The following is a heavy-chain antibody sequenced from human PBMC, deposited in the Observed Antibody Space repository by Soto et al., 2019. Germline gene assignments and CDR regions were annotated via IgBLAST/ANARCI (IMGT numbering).Heavy chain of an antibody. CDR3: ARVDYDYILGSYSH. V-gene: IGHV1-69*01. Sequence: QVQLVQSGAEVKKPGSSVKVSCKASGGTFSRYALSWVRQAPGQGPEWMGGIIPSFGTANYAQKFQGRVTVTADEPTSTAYMELRSLTHEDTDVYYCARVDYDYILGSYSHWGQGTLVTVSS. CDR1: GGTFSRYA. CDR2: IIPSFGTA. J-gene: IGHJ4*02. D-gene: IGHD3-16*01.